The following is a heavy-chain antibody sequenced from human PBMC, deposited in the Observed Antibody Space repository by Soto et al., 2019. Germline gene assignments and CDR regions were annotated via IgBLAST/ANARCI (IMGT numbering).Heavy chain of an antibody. CDR1: GFTFSTYT. J-gene: IGHJ6*02. CDR2: ISNDGTNQ. Sequence: GGSLRLSCEVSGFTFSTYTMHWVRQAPGKGLEWVAVISNDGTNQYYIDSVKGRFTISRDNSKNTLYLQMDSLRVEDTAVYYCAKDRSSGWFYGMAVWGQGTTVTVSS. CDR3: AKDRSSGWFYGMAV. D-gene: IGHD6-19*01. V-gene: IGHV3-30-3*01.